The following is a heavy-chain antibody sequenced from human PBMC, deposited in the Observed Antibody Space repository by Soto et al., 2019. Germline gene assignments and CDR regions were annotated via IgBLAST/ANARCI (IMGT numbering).Heavy chain of an antibody. D-gene: IGHD1-26*01. J-gene: IGHJ5*02. Sequence: QVQLVQSGGEVKKPGASVKVSCKASGYTFTSYGISWVRQAPGQGLEWMGRISAYNGNTNYAQKLQGRVTMTTDTPTSTAYMELSSLTSDDTAGYYCARAVGALGHWFDPWGQGTLVTVSS. CDR1: GYTFTSYG. CDR3: ARAVGALGHWFDP. V-gene: IGHV1-18*01. CDR2: ISAYNGNT.